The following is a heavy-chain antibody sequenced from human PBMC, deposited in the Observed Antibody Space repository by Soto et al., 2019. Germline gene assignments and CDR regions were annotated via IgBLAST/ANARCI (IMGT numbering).Heavy chain of an antibody. Sequence: QLQLQESGSGLVKPSQTLSLTYAVSGGSISSGGYSWSWIRQPPGKGLEWIGYFSHSGSTYYNPSLKSRVTISVDRSKNQFSLKLSSVTAADTAVYYCARGGLLPDYWGQGTLVTVSS. CDR3: ARGGLLPDY. CDR1: GGSISSGGYS. D-gene: IGHD6-19*01. J-gene: IGHJ4*02. CDR2: FSHSGST. V-gene: IGHV4-30-2*01.